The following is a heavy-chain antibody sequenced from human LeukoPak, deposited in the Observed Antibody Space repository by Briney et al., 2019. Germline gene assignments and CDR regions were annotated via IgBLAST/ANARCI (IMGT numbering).Heavy chain of an antibody. J-gene: IGHJ3*02. CDR3: ARDGTVPRHKAFDI. Sequence: SETLSLTSTVSGGSISSGSYYWGWIRQPPGKGLEWIGSIYYSGSTYYNPSLKSRVTISVDTSKNQFSLKLSSVTAADTAVYYCARDGTVPRHKAFDIWGQGTMVTVSS. V-gene: IGHV4-39*07. CDR2: IYYSGST. D-gene: IGHD4-17*01. CDR1: GGSISSGSYY.